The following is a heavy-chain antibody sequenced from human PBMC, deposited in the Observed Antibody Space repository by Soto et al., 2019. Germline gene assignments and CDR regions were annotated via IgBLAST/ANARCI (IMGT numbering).Heavy chain of an antibody. CDR1: GYPVTAYY. V-gene: IGHV1-2*02. D-gene: IGHD3-3*01. J-gene: IGHJ3*02. CDR3: ARGGGVGVAGSAAFDM. CDR2: INPATGAA. Sequence: QLHLVQSGAVVKKPGASVTVSCSASGYPVTAYYMHWVRQAPGRGLEWMGGINPATGAAKYTQTFRGRVTMTRDPSQSTVFMELSGLTSGDPAVFYWARGGGVGVAGSAAFDMWGQGTLVTVSS.